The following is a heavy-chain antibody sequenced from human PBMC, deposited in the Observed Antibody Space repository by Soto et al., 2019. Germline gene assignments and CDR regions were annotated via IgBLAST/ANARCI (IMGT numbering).Heavy chain of an antibody. Sequence: SETLSLTCTVSGGSISRGDYYWSWIRQPPGKGLEWIGYIYYSGSTYYNPSLKSRVTISVDTSKNQFSLKLSSVTAADTAVYYCARHERGYSYGFLSNWFDPWGQGTLVTVSS. CDR2: IYYSGST. J-gene: IGHJ5*02. CDR1: GGSISRGDYY. V-gene: IGHV4-30-4*01. D-gene: IGHD5-18*01. CDR3: ARHERGYSYGFLSNWFDP.